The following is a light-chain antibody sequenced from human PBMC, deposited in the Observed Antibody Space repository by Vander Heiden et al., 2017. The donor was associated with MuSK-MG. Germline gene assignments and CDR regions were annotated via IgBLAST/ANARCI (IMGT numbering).Light chain of an antibody. Sequence: EIVLTQSPATLSLSPGERATLSCRASQGVSSYLAWYQQKPGQAPRLLIYDASNRATGIPARFSGSGPGTDFTLTSSSLEPEDFAVYYWQQRSNWITFGQGTRLEIK. V-gene: IGKV3D-11*01. CDR2: DAS. CDR1: QGVSSY. CDR3: QQRSNWIT. J-gene: IGKJ5*01.